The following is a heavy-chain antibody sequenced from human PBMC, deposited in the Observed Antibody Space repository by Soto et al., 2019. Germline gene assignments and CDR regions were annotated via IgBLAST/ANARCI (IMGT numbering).Heavy chain of an antibody. CDR1: GASINSDY. CDR3: ARFTYKSGFNWFDP. D-gene: IGHD5-12*01. CDR2: IYHMGGT. J-gene: IGHJ5*02. Sequence: PSETLSLTCTVSGASINSDYCSWIRQSPGKGLEWIGYIYHMGGTDYNPSLKSRVTISIDKSKNQFSLNLRSVTAADTAVYFCARFTYKSGFNWFDPWGQGTQVTVSS. V-gene: IGHV4-59*03.